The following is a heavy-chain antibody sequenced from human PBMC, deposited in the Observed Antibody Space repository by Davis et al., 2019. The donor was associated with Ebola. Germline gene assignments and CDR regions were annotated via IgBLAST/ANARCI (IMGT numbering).Heavy chain of an antibody. V-gene: IGHV1-46*01. Sequence: ASVKVSCKASGYTFISYYIHWVRQAPGQGLEWMGMINPSGGNTNYAQNFQGRVPMTRDPSTSTVYMELSSLRSEDTAVYYCARVKGYYFEYWGQGTLIAVSS. CDR1: GYTFISYY. D-gene: IGHD3-22*01. CDR3: ARVKGYYFEY. CDR2: INPSGGNT. J-gene: IGHJ4*02.